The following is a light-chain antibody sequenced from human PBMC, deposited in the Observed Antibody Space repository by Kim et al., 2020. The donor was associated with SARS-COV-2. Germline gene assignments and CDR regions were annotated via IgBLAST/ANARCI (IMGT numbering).Light chain of an antibody. Sequence: VAPEQPASITCSGDKLGDKYACWYQQKPGQSPVLVIYQDSKRPSGIPERFSGSNSGNTATLTISGTQAMDEADYYCQAWDSSTAVFGGGTQLTVL. CDR2: QDS. J-gene: IGLJ7*01. CDR3: QAWDSSTAV. CDR1: KLGDKY. V-gene: IGLV3-1*01.